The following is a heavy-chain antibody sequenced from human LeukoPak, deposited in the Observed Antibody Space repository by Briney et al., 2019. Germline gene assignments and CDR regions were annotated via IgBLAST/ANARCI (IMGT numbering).Heavy chain of an antibody. CDR1: GFTFSNYA. CDR3: ARVTYGSGTYGAFDY. V-gene: IGHV3-23*01. Sequence: GGSLRLSCAASGFTFSNYAMRWVRQAPGKGLEWVAGISGSGDNTYYADSVKGRFTISRDNSKNTLYLQMNSLRAEDTAVYYCARVTYGSGTYGAFDYWGQGTLVTVSS. CDR2: ISGSGDNT. J-gene: IGHJ4*02. D-gene: IGHD3-10*01.